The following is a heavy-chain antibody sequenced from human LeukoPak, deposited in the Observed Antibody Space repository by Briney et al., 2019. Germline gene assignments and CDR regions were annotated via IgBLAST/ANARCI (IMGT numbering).Heavy chain of an antibody. J-gene: IGHJ4*02. CDR3: ARDDGHGEYYFDY. D-gene: IGHD3-10*01. CDR1: GFTFSSYG. Sequence: GRSLRLSCAASGFTFSSYGMHWVRQAPGKGLEWVADIWYDGSNKYYADSVKGRFTISRDNSKNTLYLQMNSLRAEDTAVYYCARDDGHGEYYFDYWGQGTLVTVSS. V-gene: IGHV3-33*01. CDR2: IWYDGSNK.